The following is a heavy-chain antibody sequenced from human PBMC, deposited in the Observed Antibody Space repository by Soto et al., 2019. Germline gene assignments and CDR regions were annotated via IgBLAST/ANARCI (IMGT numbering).Heavy chain of an antibody. D-gene: IGHD6-19*01. Sequence: LRLSCAASGLTFNKYWMTWVRQAPGKGLEWVATIKHDGSEKSNLDSVEGRFTISRDNARNSLSLQMNSLRVEDTAVYFCASVPGSPGYHGLDVWGQGTTVTVSS. CDR1: GLTFNKYW. CDR3: ASVPGSPGYHGLDV. CDR2: IKHDGSEK. J-gene: IGHJ6*02. V-gene: IGHV3-7*03.